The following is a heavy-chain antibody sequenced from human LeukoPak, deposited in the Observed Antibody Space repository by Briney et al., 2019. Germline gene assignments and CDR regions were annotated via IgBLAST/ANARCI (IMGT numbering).Heavy chain of an antibody. V-gene: IGHV3-23*01. CDR1: GFTFNNYA. CDR2: ISGSGGTT. CDR3: AKVSGGGLYYDGMDV. D-gene: IGHD1-14*01. J-gene: IGHJ6*02. Sequence: PGGSLRLSCAASGFTFNNYAMYWVRQAPGKGLEWVSVISGSGGTTYYADSVKGRFTISRDSSKNTLYLQMNSLRAEDTAVYYCAKVSGGGLYYDGMDVWGQGTTVTVSS.